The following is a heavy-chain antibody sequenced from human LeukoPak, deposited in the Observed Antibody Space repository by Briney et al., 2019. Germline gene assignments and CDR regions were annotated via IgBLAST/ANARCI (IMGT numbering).Heavy chain of an antibody. CDR1: GFTFSSYS. CDR2: ITASGTAM. V-gene: IGHV3-48*02. CDR3: ASSESYRFDY. Sequence: GGSLRLSCAASGFTFSSYSMNWVRQAPGKGLEWVSHITASGTAMFYADSVKGRFTISRDNAKNSLYLQMNSLRDEDTAVYYCASSESYRFDYWGQGTLVTV. J-gene: IGHJ4*02. D-gene: IGHD1-26*01.